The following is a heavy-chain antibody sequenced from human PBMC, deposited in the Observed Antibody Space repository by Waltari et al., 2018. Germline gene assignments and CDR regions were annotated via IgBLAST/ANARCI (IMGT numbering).Heavy chain of an antibody. CDR3: TKRGSLYYYGMDV. J-gene: IGHJ6*02. V-gene: IGHV3-23*01. CDR1: GFTFNNYA. CDR2: SSGGGTST. D-gene: IGHD3-10*01. Sequence: EVQLLESGGGLVQPGGSLRLSCEASGFTFNNYAMSWVRQAPGRGRGWVSASSGGGTSTFYADSVKGRFTISRDSSKNTLYLHMNSLRAEDTAIYYCTKRGSLYYYGMDVWGQGTTVTVSS.